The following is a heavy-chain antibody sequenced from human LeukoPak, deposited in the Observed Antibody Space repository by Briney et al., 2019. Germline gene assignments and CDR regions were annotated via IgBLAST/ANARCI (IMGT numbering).Heavy chain of an antibody. CDR3: AKDQKVYYYDSSGTFDY. D-gene: IGHD3-22*01. CDR1: GFTFSSYA. CDR2: ISGSGGST. J-gene: IGHJ4*02. Sequence: GGSLRLSCAASGFTFSSYAMSWVRQAPGKGLEWVSAISGSGGSTYYADSVKGRFTISRDNSKNTLYLQMNSLRAEDTAVYYCAKDQKVYYYDSSGTFDYWGQGTLVTVSS. V-gene: IGHV3-23*01.